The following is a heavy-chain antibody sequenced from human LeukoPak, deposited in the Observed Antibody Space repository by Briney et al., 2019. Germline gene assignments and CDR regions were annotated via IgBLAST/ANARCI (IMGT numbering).Heavy chain of an antibody. CDR2: ISGSGGST. Sequence: GGSLRLSCAASGFTFTSYAMSWVRQAPGKGLEWVSGISGSGGSTYYADSVKGWFTISRDNSKNTLYLQMNSLRAEDMAVYYCAKGRGLVVVTAMDYWGQGALVTVSS. CDR1: GFTFTSYA. J-gene: IGHJ4*02. D-gene: IGHD2-21*02. V-gene: IGHV3-23*01. CDR3: AKGRGLVVVTAMDY.